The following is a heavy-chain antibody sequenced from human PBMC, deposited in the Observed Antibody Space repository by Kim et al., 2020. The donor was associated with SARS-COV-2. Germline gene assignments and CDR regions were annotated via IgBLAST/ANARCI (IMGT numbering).Heavy chain of an antibody. Sequence: GGSLRLSCAASGFTFSSYAMHWVRQAPGKGLEWVAVISYDGSNKYYADSVKGRFTISRDNSKNTLYLQMNSLRAEDTAVYYCASGTHYYDSTHGDYWGQG. V-gene: IGHV3-30*04. D-gene: IGHD3-22*01. CDR1: GFTFSSYA. J-gene: IGHJ4*02. CDR2: ISYDGSNK. CDR3: ASGTHYYDSTHGDY.